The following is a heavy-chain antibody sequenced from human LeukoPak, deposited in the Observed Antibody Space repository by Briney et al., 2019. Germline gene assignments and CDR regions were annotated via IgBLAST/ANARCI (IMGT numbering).Heavy chain of an antibody. CDR2: ISGSGGST. CDR1: GFTFSSYW. Sequence: GGSLRLSCAASGFTFSSYWMSWVRQAPGKGLEWVSAISGSGGSTYYADSVKGRFTISRDNSKNTLYLQMNSLRAEDTAVYYCALTTSYQGYGSGSYYTYWGQGTLVTVSS. J-gene: IGHJ4*02. V-gene: IGHV3-23*01. D-gene: IGHD3-10*01. CDR3: ALTTSYQGYGSGSYYTY.